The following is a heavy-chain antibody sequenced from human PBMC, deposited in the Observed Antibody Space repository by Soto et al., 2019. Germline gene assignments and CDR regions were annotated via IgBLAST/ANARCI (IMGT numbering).Heavy chain of an antibody. J-gene: IGHJ4*02. D-gene: IGHD3-3*01. V-gene: IGHV4-34*01. CDR2: INHSGST. Sequence: SETLSLTCAVYGGSFSGYYWSWIRQPPGKGLEWIGEINHSGSTNYNPSLKSRVTISVDTSKNQFSLKLSSVTAADTAVYYCASLGTTIFRKIDYWGQGTLVTASS. CDR3: ASLGTTIFRKIDY. CDR1: GGSFSGYY.